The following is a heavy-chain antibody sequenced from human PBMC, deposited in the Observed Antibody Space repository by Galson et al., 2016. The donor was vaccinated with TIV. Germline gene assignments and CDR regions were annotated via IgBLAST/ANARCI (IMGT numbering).Heavy chain of an antibody. D-gene: IGHD2-21*01. CDR1: GFIVSGNY. V-gene: IGHV3-66*02. J-gene: IGHJ6*02. CDR2: IYSGGST. CDR3: ARDRRHCGNECYLYYYYGMDV. Sequence: SLRLSCAASGFIVSGNYMTWVRQAPGKGLEWVSLIYSGGSTSYADSVKGRFTISRDNSENTVYLQMNSLRADDTAVYYCARDRRHCGNECYLYYYYGMDVWGQGTTVTVSS.